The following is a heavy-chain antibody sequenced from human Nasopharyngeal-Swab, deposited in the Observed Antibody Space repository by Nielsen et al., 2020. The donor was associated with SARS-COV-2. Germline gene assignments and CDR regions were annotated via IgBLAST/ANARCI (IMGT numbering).Heavy chain of an antibody. J-gene: IGHJ4*02. CDR3: TKTLRRGWYFDY. Sequence: GESLKISCAASGFTFSSYGMHWVRQAPGKGLEWVSTISGSGGSIYYADSVKGRFTISRDNSKNTLYLQMNSLRVEDTAVYYCTKTLRRGWYFDYWGQGTLVTVSS. D-gene: IGHD6-19*01. CDR1: GFTFSSYG. V-gene: IGHV3-23*01. CDR2: ISGSGGSI.